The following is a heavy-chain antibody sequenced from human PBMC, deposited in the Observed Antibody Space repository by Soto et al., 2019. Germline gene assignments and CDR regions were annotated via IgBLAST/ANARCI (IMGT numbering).Heavy chain of an antibody. CDR2: ISWNSGSI. Sequence: GGSLRLSCAASGFTFDDYAMHWVRQAPGKGLEWVSGISWNSGSIGYADSVKGRFTISRDNAKNSLYLQMNSLRAEDTALYYCAKDIPGPSYCGGDCYSFAFDIWGQGTMVTVSS. CDR1: GFTFDDYA. V-gene: IGHV3-9*01. J-gene: IGHJ3*02. D-gene: IGHD2-21*01. CDR3: AKDIPGPSYCGGDCYSFAFDI.